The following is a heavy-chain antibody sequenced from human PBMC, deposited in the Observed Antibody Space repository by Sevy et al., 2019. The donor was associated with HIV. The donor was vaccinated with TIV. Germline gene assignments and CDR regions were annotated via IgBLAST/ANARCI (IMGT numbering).Heavy chain of an antibody. D-gene: IGHD3-10*01. J-gene: IGHJ4*02. CDR1: GYSISSGYY. Sequence: SDTLSLTCAVSGYSISSGYYWGWIRQPPGKGLEWIGSIYHSGSTYYNPSLKSRVTISVDTSKNQFSMKLSSVTAADTAVYYCARVRVRGVILGYFDYWGQGTLVTVSS. CDR3: ARVRVRGVILGYFDY. V-gene: IGHV4-38-2*01. CDR2: IYHSGST.